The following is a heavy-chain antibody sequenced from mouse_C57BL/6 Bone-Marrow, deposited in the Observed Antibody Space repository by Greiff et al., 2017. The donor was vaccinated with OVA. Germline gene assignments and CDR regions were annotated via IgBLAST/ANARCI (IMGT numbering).Heavy chain of an antibody. CDR3: AIDDYGGGGLAY. D-gene: IGHD2-4*01. Sequence: QVQLKESGAELAKPGASVKLSCKASGYTFTSYWMHWVKQRPGQGLEWIGYINPSSGYTKYNQKFKDKATLTADKSSSTAYMQLSSLTYEDSAVYDCAIDDYGGGGLAYWGQGTLVTVSA. J-gene: IGHJ3*01. CDR2: INPSSGYT. CDR1: GYTFTSYW. V-gene: IGHV1-7*01.